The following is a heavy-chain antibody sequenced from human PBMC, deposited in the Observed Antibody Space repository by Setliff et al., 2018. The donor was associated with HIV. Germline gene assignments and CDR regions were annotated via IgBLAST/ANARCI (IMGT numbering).Heavy chain of an antibody. V-gene: IGHV3-15*01. CDR3: TTDLIIRGVIIDGALR. CDR1: GITFGNAW. Sequence: PGGSLRLSCAVSGITFGNAWMSWVRQAPGKGLEWVGRIKSKADGGATDYAAPVKGRFSISRDDSKNMLYLQRNSLETEDTAVYYCTTDLIIRGVIIDGALRWGQGTLVTVS. J-gene: IGHJ4*02. CDR2: IKSKADGGAT. D-gene: IGHD3-10*01.